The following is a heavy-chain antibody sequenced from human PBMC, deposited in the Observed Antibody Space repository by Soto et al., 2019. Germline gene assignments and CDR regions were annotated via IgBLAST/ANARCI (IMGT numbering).Heavy chain of an antibody. CDR1: GYTFSSNG. V-gene: IGHV3-33*01. Sequence: PGGSLRLSCVGSGYTFSSNGMHWVRQAPGQGLEWVALIWYDGSKRNYADSVKGRFTISRDDSKNTLYMQMDGLRVEDTAVYYCARDYSFGSLDFNSWGQGTLVPVSS. J-gene: IGHJ5*01. D-gene: IGHD5-18*01. CDR2: IWYDGSKR. CDR3: ARDYSFGSLDFNS.